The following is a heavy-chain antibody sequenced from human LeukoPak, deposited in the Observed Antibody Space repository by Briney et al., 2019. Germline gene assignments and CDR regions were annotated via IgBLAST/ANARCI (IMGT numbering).Heavy chain of an antibody. V-gene: IGHV4-4*07. CDR1: GGSISSYY. D-gene: IGHD2-2*02. J-gene: IGHJ5*02. CDR2: IYTSGST. CDR3: ARNIVVVPAAIGGYNWFDP. Sequence: SETLSLTCTVSGGSISSYYWSWIRQPAGKGLELNGRIYTSGSTNYNPSLKSRVTMSVDTSKNQFSLKLSSVTAADTAVYYCARNIVVVPAAIGGYNWFDPWGQGTLVTVSS.